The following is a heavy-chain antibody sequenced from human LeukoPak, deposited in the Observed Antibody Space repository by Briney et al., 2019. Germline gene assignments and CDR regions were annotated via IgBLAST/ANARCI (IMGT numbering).Heavy chain of an antibody. CDR2: ISWNSGSI. V-gene: IGHV3-9*01. Sequence: GGSLRLSCAASGFTFDDYAMPWVRQAPGKGLEWVSGISWNSGSIGYADSVKGRFTISRDNAKNSLYLQMNSLRAEDTALYYCAKERSGYYSYFDYWGQGTLVTVSS. D-gene: IGHD3-22*01. CDR3: AKERSGYYSYFDY. CDR1: GFTFDDYA. J-gene: IGHJ4*02.